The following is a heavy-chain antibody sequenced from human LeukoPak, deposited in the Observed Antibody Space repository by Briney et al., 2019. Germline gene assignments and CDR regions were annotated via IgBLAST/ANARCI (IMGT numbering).Heavy chain of an antibody. D-gene: IGHD6-19*01. J-gene: IGHJ4*02. Sequence: ASMKVSCKASGYTFTGYYMHWVRQAPGQGLEWMGWINPKSGGTNCAQKFQGRVTMTRDTSISTAYMELSRLRSDDTAVYYCARIAVAGSYDSWGQGALVTVSS. V-gene: IGHV1-2*02. CDR3: ARIAVAGSYDS. CDR2: INPKSGGT. CDR1: GYTFTGYY.